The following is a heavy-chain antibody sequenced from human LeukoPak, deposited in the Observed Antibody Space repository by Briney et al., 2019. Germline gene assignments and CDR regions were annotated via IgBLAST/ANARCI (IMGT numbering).Heavy chain of an antibody. V-gene: IGHV3-23*01. CDR3: ARKSSSWRFDY. CDR2: INGSGGST. J-gene: IGHJ4*02. D-gene: IGHD6-13*01. Sequence: GGSMRLSCAASGFTFSSYAMSWVRQAPGKGLEWVSAINGSGGSTYYADSVKGRFTISRDNSKNTLYLQMNSLRAEDTAVYYCARKSSSWRFDYWGQGTLVTVSS. CDR1: GFTFSSYA.